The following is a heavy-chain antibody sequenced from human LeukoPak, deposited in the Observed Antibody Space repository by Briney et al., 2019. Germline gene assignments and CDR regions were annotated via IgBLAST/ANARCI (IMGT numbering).Heavy chain of an antibody. CDR3: ARVPGLLWSGPPPPRFLSPYYSYSYGMDV. CDR2: IYYSGST. J-gene: IGHJ6*02. CDR1: GGSISSGGYY. D-gene: IGHD3-10*01. Sequence: SQTLSLTCTVSGGSISSGGYYWSWIRQHPGKGLEWIGYIYYSGSTYYNPSLKSRVTISVDTSKNQFSLKLSSVTAADTAVYYWARVPGLLWSGPPPPRFLSPYYSYSYGMDVGAQGPPVTVSS. V-gene: IGHV4-31*03.